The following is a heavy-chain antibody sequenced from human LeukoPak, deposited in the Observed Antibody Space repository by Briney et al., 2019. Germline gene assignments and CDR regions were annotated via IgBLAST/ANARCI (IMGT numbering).Heavy chain of an antibody. Sequence: GGSLRLSCAASGFTFSDYYMSWIRQAPGKGLEWVSYISSSSSYTNYADSVKGRFTISRDNAKNSLYLQMNSLRAEDTAVYYCARDGSGSYYGMDVWGQGTTVTVSS. CDR1: GFTFSDYY. CDR2: ISSSSSYT. D-gene: IGHD3-10*01. J-gene: IGHJ6*02. CDR3: ARDGSGSYYGMDV. V-gene: IGHV3-11*05.